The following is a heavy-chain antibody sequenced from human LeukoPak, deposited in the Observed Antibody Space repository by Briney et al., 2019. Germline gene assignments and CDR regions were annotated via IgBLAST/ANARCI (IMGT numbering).Heavy chain of an antibody. CDR3: ATAPILRGEGGEHYKYGMDV. D-gene: IGHD2-2*02. CDR2: IYHNGTL. CDR1: GFTFSKAW. J-gene: IGHJ6*02. Sequence: SGGSLRLSCAASGFTFSKAWMSWVRQSPGKGLEWIGEIYHNGTLNYNPSLKSRVTISADSFKNHFSLKLTSVTAADTAVYYCATAPILRGEGGEHYKYGMDVWGQGTTVIVSS. V-gene: IGHV4-4*02.